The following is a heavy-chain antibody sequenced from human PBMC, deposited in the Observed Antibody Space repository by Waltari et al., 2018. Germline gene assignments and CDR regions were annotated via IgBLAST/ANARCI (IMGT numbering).Heavy chain of an antibody. J-gene: IGHJ5*02. D-gene: IGHD3-10*01. CDR1: GYSISSGYY. Sequence: QVQLQESGPGLLKPSETLSLTCAVSGYSISSGYYWGWIRQPPGKGLEWIGSSYHSGSTYYNTTLKSRVTISVDTSKNQFSLKLSSVTATDTAVYYCARGSTMVQGVPNWFDPWGQGTLVTVSS. CDR3: ARGSTMVQGVPNWFDP. V-gene: IGHV4-38-2*01. CDR2: SYHSGST.